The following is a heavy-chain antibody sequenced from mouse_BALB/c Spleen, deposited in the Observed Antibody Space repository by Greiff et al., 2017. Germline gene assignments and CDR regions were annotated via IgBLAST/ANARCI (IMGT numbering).Heavy chain of an antibody. D-gene: IGHD1-1*01. V-gene: IGHV5-4*02. Sequence: EVKVVESGGGLVKPGGSLKLSCAASGFTFSDYYMYWVRQTPEKRLEWVATISDGGSYTYYPDSVKGRFTISRDNAKNNLYLQMSSLKSEDTAMYYCASTDYAMDYWGQGTSVTVSS. CDR1: GFTFSDYY. CDR2: ISDGGSYT. CDR3: ASTDYAMDY. J-gene: IGHJ4*01.